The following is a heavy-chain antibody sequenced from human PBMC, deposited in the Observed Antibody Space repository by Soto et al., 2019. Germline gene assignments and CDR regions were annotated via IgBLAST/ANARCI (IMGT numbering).Heavy chain of an antibody. Sequence: SETLSLTCDVSGGSISSYYWSWIRQPPGKGLEWIGHIYYSGSTNYNPSLKSRVTISVDTSKNQFSLKLSSVTAADTAVYYCARAHYGSGSYIFDYWGQGTLVTVSS. CDR2: IYYSGST. D-gene: IGHD3-10*01. J-gene: IGHJ4*02. V-gene: IGHV4-59*01. CDR1: GGSISSYY. CDR3: ARAHYGSGSYIFDY.